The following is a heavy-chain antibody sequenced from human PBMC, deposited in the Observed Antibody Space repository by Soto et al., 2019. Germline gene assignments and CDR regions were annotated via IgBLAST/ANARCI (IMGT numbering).Heavy chain of an antibody. CDR3: ARAGSIAAAGRYYYYGMDV. V-gene: IGHV1-69*01. CDR1: GGTFSSYA. Sequence: QVQLVQSGAEVKKPGSSVKVSCKASGGTFSSYAISWVRQAPGQGLEWMGGIIPIFGTANYAQKFQGRVTITADESTSTAYMELSSLRSEDTAVYYCARAGSIAAAGRYYYYGMDVWGQGTTVPVSS. D-gene: IGHD6-13*01. J-gene: IGHJ6*02. CDR2: IIPIFGTA.